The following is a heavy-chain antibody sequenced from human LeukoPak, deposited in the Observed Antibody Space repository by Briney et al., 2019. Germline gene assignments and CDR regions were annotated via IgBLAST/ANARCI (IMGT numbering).Heavy chain of an antibody. V-gene: IGHV3-21*01. CDR2: ISSNGNFI. CDR3: ARDVRGDY. J-gene: IGHJ4*02. D-gene: IGHD3-10*01. CDR1: GFTLSSYT. Sequence: PGGSLRLSCAASGFTLSSYTMNWVRQAPGKGLEWVSSISSNGNFIYYAESVKGRFTISRDNAQSSLDLQMNSLGAEDTAIYYCARDVRGDYWGQGTLVTVSS.